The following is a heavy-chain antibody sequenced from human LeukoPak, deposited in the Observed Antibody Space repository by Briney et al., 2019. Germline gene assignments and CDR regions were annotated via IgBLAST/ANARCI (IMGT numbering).Heavy chain of an antibody. V-gene: IGHV1-18*01. J-gene: IGHJ3*02. Sequence: ASVKVSCKTSTYTFTNYGINWVRQAPGQGLEWMGWIGAQSGNTNYAQKFQGRLTMTTDTSTNTAYMELRGLTPGDTAMYYCARGLGYCTGTACYSVPFDMWGQGTTVTVSS. CDR3: ARGLGYCTGTACYSVPFDM. CDR2: IGAQSGNT. CDR1: TYTFTNYG. D-gene: IGHD2-8*02.